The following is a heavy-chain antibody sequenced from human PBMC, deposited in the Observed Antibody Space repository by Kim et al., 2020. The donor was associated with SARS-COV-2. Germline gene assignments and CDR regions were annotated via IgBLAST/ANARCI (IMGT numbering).Heavy chain of an antibody. D-gene: IGHD6-13*01. J-gene: IGHJ4*02. CDR1: GGSFSGYY. V-gene: IGHV4-34*01. CDR2: INHSGST. Sequence: SETLSLTCAVYGGSFSGYYWSWIRQPPGKGLEWIGEINHSGSTNYNPSLKSRVTISVDTSKNQFSLKLSSVTAADTAVYYCARGQRYSSSWYLYWGQGTLVTVSS. CDR3: ARGQRYSSSWYLY.